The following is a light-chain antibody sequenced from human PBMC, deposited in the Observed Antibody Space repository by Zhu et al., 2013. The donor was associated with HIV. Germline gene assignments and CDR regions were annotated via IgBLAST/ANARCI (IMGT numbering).Light chain of an antibody. Sequence: EIVLTQSPGTLSLSPGERATLSCRASQSVTNSYLAWYQQKPGQAPRLLIFGASSRAAGIPDRFSGSGSGTEFTLTISSLQSEDFAVYYCQQYNNWPPLTFGGGTKVEIK. V-gene: IGKV3-20*01. CDR1: QSVTNSY. CDR2: GAS. CDR3: QQYNNWPPLT. J-gene: IGKJ4*01.